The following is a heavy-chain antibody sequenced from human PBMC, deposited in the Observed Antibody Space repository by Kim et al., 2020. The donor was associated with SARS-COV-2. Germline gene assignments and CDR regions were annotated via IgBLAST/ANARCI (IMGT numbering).Heavy chain of an antibody. CDR3: ASSTSMAQGVFDY. J-gene: IGHJ4*02. Sequence: ADSGKGRITLPGDNAKNSLYLQMNSLSADGTAVYYCASSTSMAQGVFDYWGQGTLVTVSS. D-gene: IGHD3-10*01. V-gene: IGHV3-21*06.